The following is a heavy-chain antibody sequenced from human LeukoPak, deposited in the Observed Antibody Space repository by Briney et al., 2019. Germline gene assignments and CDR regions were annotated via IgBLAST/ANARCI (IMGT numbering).Heavy chain of an antibody. CDR1: GFTFGDYA. CDR2: IRSKAYGGTT. V-gene: IGHV3-49*03. D-gene: IGHD6-19*01. J-gene: IGHJ4*02. CDR3: TSEKYSSGWSLFDY. Sequence: GGSLRLSCTASGFTFGDYAMSWFRQAPGKGLEWVGFIRSKAYGGTTEYAASVKGRFTISRDDSKSIAYLQMNSLKTEDTAVYYCTSEKYSSGWSLFDYWGQGTLVTVSS.